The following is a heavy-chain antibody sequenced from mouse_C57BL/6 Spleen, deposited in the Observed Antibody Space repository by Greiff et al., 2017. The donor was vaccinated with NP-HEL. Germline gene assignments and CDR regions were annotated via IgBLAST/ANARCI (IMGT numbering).Heavy chain of an antibody. V-gene: IGHV1-76*01. Sequence: VKLMESGAELVRPGASVKLSCKASGYTFTDYYINWVKQRPGQGLEWIARIYPGSGNTYYNEKFKGKATLTAEKSSSTAYMQLSSLTSEDSAVYFCARGGGGTSFDYWGQGTTLRVSS. CDR2: IYPGSGNT. CDR1: GYTFTDYY. CDR3: ARGGGGTSFDY. D-gene: IGHD4-1*01. J-gene: IGHJ2*01.